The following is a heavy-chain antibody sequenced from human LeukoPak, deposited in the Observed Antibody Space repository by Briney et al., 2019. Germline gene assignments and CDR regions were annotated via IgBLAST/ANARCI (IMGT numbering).Heavy chain of an antibody. Sequence: GGSLRLSCAASGFTFSSYAMSWVRHAPGKGLELVSAISGSGGSTYYADSVKGRFTISRDNSKNTLYLQMNSLRAEDTAVYYCAKASPSYCSGGSCYPGRAFDIWGQGTMVTVSS. CDR1: GFTFSSYA. J-gene: IGHJ3*02. V-gene: IGHV3-23*01. CDR2: ISGSGGST. D-gene: IGHD2-15*01. CDR3: AKASPSYCSGGSCYPGRAFDI.